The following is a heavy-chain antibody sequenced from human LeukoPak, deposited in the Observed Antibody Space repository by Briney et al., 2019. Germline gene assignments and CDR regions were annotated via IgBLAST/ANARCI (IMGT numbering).Heavy chain of an antibody. J-gene: IGHJ4*02. V-gene: IGHV3-7*01. CDR3: ARGWNYAFRFDY. CDR2: IKQDGSEK. Sequence: PGGSLRLSCAASGFTFSSYGMHWVRQAPGKGLEWVAHIKQDGSEKYYVDSVKGRFTTSRDNAKNLLYLQMNSLRAEDTAVYFCARGWNYAFRFDYWGQGTMVTVSS. CDR1: GFTFSSYG. D-gene: IGHD1-7*01.